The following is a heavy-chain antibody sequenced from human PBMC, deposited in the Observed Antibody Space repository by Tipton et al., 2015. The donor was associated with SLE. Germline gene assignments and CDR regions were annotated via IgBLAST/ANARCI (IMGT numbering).Heavy chain of an antibody. J-gene: IGHJ4*02. D-gene: IGHD6-6*01. CDR3: ARGDGPSVEQLVWSY. Sequence: TLSLTCAVSGGSISSGGYSWSWTRQPPGKGLEWIGYIYYSGSTNYNPSLKSRVTISVDTSKNQFSLKLSSVTAADTAVYYCARGDGPSVEQLVWSYWGQGTLVTVSS. V-gene: IGHV4-61*08. CDR2: IYYSGST. CDR1: GGSISSGGYS.